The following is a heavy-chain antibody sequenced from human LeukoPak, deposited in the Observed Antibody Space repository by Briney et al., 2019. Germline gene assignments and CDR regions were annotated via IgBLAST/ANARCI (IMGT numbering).Heavy chain of an antibody. D-gene: IGHD6-13*01. Sequence: SETLSLTCTVSGGSISSYYWSWIRQPPGKGLEGIGYIYYSGSTNYNPSLKSRVTISVDTSKNQFSLKLSSVTAADTALYYLARSDPFSSSYAFYIWGQGTMVTVSS. J-gene: IGHJ3*02. V-gene: IGHV4-59*01. CDR2: IYYSGST. CDR3: ARSDPFSSSYAFYI. CDR1: GGSISSYY.